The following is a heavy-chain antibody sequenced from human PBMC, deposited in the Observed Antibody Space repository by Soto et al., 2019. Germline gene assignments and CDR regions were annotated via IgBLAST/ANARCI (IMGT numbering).Heavy chain of an antibody. V-gene: IGHV3-20*04. J-gene: IGHJ6*02. CDR3: ARDSNPYYYDSSGSRPPISRGYYYYGMDV. CDR2: INWNGGST. Sequence: GGSLRLSCAASGFTFDDYGMSWVRQAPGKGLEWVSGINWNGGSTGYADSVKGRFTISRDNAKNSLYLQMNSLRAEDTAVYYCARDSNPYYYDSSGSRPPISRGYYYYGMDVWGQGTTVTVSS. CDR1: GFTFDDYG. D-gene: IGHD3-22*01.